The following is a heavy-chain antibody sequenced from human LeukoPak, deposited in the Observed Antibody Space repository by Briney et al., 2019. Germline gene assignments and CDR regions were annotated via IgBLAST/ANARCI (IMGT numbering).Heavy chain of an antibody. D-gene: IGHD2-2*01. CDR3: VRDYCSSTSCLFDY. V-gene: IGHV1-2*06. CDR1: GYTFTGYH. J-gene: IGHJ4*02. CDR2: INPNSGDT. Sequence: ASVKVSCKASGYTFTGYHMHWVRQAPGQGLEWMGRINPNSGDTNYAQKFQGRVTMTRDTSISTAYMELSRLRSDDTAVYYCVRDYCSSTSCLFDYWGQGTLVTVSS.